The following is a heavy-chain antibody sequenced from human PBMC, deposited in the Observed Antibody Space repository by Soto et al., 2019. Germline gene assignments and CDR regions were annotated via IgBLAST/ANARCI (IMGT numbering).Heavy chain of an antibody. Sequence: SETLSLTCTVSGGSISSYYWSWIRQPPGKGLEWIGYIYYSGSTNYNPSLKSRVTISVDTSKNQFSLKLSSVTAADTAVYYCARVGPTAEAFDIWGQGTMVTVSS. CDR3: ARVGPTAEAFDI. J-gene: IGHJ3*02. CDR1: GGSISSYY. V-gene: IGHV4-59*01. CDR2: IYYSGST.